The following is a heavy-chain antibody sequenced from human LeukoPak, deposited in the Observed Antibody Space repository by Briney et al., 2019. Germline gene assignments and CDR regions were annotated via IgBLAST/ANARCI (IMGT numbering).Heavy chain of an antibody. D-gene: IGHD3-3*02. J-gene: IGHJ3*02. CDR3: ARFLADAFDI. CDR1: DNSIRTGYY. Sequence: SETLSLTCTVSDNSIRTGYYWGWIRQPPGKGLEWVGSIYHFGSTYYNPSLKSRVTISVDTSKNQFSLKLSSVTAADTAVYYCARFLADAFDIWGQGTMVTVSS. CDR2: IYHFGST. V-gene: IGHV4-38-2*02.